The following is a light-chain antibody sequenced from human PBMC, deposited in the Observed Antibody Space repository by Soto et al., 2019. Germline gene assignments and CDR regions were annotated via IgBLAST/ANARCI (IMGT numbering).Light chain of an antibody. Sequence: EIVLTQSPATLSLSPGERATLSCRASQSVSSYLAWYQQKPGQAPRLLIYDASNRATGIPARFSVCGSGTDFTLTIGSLEPEDFAVYYCQQRSNWPPFTFGPGTKVDIK. CDR3: QQRSNWPPFT. CDR2: DAS. J-gene: IGKJ3*01. CDR1: QSVSSY. V-gene: IGKV3-11*01.